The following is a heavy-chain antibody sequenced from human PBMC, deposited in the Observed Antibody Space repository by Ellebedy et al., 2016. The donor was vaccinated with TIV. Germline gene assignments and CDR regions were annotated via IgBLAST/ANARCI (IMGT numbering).Heavy chain of an antibody. CDR3: ARDPGGGGDYGDNWFDP. V-gene: IGHV3-48*04. CDR2: ISSSSSTI. D-gene: IGHD4-17*01. Sequence: GGSLRLSCAASGFTFSSYSMNWVRQAPGKGLEWVSYISSSSSTIYYADSVKGRFTISRDNAKNSLYLQMNSLRAEDTAVYYCARDPGGGGDYGDNWFDPWGRGTLVTVSS. J-gene: IGHJ5*02. CDR1: GFTFSSYS.